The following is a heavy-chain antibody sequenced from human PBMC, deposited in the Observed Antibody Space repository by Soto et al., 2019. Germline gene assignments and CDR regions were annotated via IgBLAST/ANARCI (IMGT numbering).Heavy chain of an antibody. CDR3: ARFPLRVPAAILGMDWFDP. V-gene: IGHV4-39*07. CDR1: GGSISSSAYY. D-gene: IGHD2-2*01. J-gene: IGHJ5*02. Sequence: PSETLSLTCTVSGGSISSSAYYWGWIRQPPGKGLEWIGTITYSGSTYYNPSLKSRVTISVDTSKNQFSLKLSSVTAADTAVYYCARFPLRVPAAILGMDWFDPWGQGTLVTVSS. CDR2: ITYSGST.